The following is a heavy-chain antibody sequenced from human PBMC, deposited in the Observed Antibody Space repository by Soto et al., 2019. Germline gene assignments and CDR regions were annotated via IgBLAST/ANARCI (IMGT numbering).Heavy chain of an antibody. Sequence: EVQLVESGGCLVKPGGSLILSCAASGFTFTNAWMNWVRQAPGKGLEWVGRINSKTDGGTADYAAPVKGRFTISRDDSKNTMYLQINSLKTEDTAVYYCTTDPWAIFGVGALTVRQVDSWGQGTLVTVSS. CDR3: TTDPWAIFGVGALTVRQVDS. CDR1: GFTFTNAW. D-gene: IGHD3-3*01. V-gene: IGHV3-15*01. J-gene: IGHJ4*02. CDR2: INSKTDGGTA.